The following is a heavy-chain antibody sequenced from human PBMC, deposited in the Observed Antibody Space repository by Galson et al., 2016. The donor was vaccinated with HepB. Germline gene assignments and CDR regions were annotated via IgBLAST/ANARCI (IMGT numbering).Heavy chain of an antibody. Sequence: VKVSCKASGGTFSNYGISWARQAPGQGLEWMGGITPIFGTSNYAQKFQGRVTITADKSTSTAYMELNRLGSEDSAVYYCAREIPNFGSGSYQGIYYYYYGMDVWGQGTTVTVSS. J-gene: IGHJ6*02. V-gene: IGHV1-69*13. D-gene: IGHD3-10*01. CDR2: ITPIFGTS. CDR3: AREIPNFGSGSYQGIYYYYYGMDV. CDR1: GGTFSNYG.